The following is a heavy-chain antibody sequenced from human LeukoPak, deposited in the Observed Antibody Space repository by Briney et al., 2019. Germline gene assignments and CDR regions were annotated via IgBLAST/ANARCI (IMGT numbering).Heavy chain of an antibody. D-gene: IGHD3-10*01. CDR3: ARDRTITMVRGATYYYYYYMGV. CDR1: GYTFTSYG. CDR2: ISAYNGNT. Sequence: VASVKVSCKASGYTFTSYGISWVRQAPGQGLEWMGWISAYNGNTNYAQKLQGRVTMTTDTSTSTAYMELRSLRSDDTAVYYCARDRTITMVRGATYYYYYYMGVWGKGTTVTVSS. V-gene: IGHV1-18*01. J-gene: IGHJ6*03.